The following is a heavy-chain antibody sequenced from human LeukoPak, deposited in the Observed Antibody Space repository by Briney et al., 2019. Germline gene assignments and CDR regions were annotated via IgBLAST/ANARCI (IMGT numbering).Heavy chain of an antibody. CDR3: ARGGSTSWVGSFDY. Sequence: ASVKVSCKASGYTFSSYGISWARQAPGQGLEWMGWIIPYNGNTNYAQNLQGRVSMTTDTSTTTAYMVLRGLTSDDTAVYYCARGGSTSWVGSFDYWGQGTLVTVSS. CDR2: IIPYNGNT. CDR1: GYTFSSYG. J-gene: IGHJ4*02. V-gene: IGHV1-18*01. D-gene: IGHD2-2*01.